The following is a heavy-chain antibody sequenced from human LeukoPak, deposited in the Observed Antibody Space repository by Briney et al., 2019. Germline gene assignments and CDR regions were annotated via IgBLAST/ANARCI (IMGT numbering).Heavy chain of an antibody. V-gene: IGHV3-30*02. J-gene: IGHJ6*03. Sequence: GGSLRLSCAASGFTFSSYGMLWVRQAPGKGLEWVAFIRYDGSNKYYADSVKGRFTISRDNSKNTLYLQMNSLRAEDTAVYYCAKDSTVYYYYYMDVWGKGTTVTVSS. CDR1: GFTFSSYG. D-gene: IGHD4-11*01. CDR2: IRYDGSNK. CDR3: AKDSTVYYYYYMDV.